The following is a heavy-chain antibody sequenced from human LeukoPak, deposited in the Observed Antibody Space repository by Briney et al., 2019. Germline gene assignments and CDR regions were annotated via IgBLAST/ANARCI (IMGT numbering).Heavy chain of an antibody. D-gene: IGHD4/OR15-4a*01. CDR3: ARDIRAPYGGRPPSGRVGDY. CDR2: ISAYNGNT. J-gene: IGHJ4*02. V-gene: IGHV1-18*01. CDR1: GYTFTSYG. Sequence: GASVKVSCKASGYTFTSYGISWVRQAPGQGLEWMGWISAYNGNTNYAQKLQGRVTMTTDTSTSTAYMELRSLRSDDTAVYYCARDIRAPYGGRPPSGRVGDYWGQGTLVTVSS.